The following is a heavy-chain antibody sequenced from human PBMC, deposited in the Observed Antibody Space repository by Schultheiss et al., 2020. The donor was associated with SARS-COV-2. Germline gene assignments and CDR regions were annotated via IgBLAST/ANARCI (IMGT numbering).Heavy chain of an antibody. CDR3: SRDQWCGSTSCYTDY. D-gene: IGHD2-2*02. Sequence: GGPLRLSCAASGFTFSSSAMSWVRQAPGKGLEWVSTISGSGGSTYHADTVKGRFTISRDNSNNTLYLQMNSLRAEDTAVYYCSRDQWCGSTSCYTDYWGQGTLVIIAS. CDR2: ISGSGGST. V-gene: IGHV3-23*01. J-gene: IGHJ4*02. CDR1: GFTFSSSA.